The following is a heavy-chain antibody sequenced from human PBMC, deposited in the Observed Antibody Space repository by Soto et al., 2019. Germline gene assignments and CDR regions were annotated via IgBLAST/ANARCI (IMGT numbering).Heavy chain of an antibody. CDR1: GFSLSTDGVG. J-gene: IGHJ4*02. V-gene: IGHV2-5*02. CDR3: ARRDYYASGSLTFDY. D-gene: IGHD3-10*01. Sequence: QITLKESGPPLVKPTQTLTLTCTVSGFSLSTDGVGVGWIRQPPGKALEWLALIYWDDDNRYRPSLRSRLTITKDTSKNRVVPTMTNMDPMDTATYFCARRDYYASGSLTFDYWGPGTLVTVSS. CDR2: IYWDDDN.